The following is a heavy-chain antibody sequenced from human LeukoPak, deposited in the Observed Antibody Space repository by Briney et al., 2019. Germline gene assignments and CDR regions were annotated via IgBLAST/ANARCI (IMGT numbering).Heavy chain of an antibody. Sequence: GGSLRLSCAASGFSFNTYAMNWVRQAAGKGLEWVSTISGSGSGSTTHYADPVKGRFTISRDNSKKILYLQMNSLRAEDTAMYYCAKDGRWDSWGQGILVTVSS. V-gene: IGHV3-23*01. CDR2: ISGSGSGSTT. CDR1: GFSFNTYA. D-gene: IGHD4-23*01. J-gene: IGHJ4*02. CDR3: AKDGRWDS.